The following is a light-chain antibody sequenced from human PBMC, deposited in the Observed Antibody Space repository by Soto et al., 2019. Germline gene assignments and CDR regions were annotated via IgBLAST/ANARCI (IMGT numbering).Light chain of an antibody. J-gene: IGKJ1*01. CDR2: GAS. CDR3: HQYGSSPWT. V-gene: IGKV3-20*01. CDR1: ESVASNY. Sequence: EIVLTQSPGTLSLSPGERATLSCRASESVASNYLALYQHKPGPAPRLLFFGASNRATGIPDRFSGSGSGTDFTLTISRLEPEDFAVYYCHQYGSSPWTLGQGTKVDIK.